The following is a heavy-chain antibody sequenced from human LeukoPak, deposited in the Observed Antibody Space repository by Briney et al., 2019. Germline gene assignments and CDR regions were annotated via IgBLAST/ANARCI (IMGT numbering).Heavy chain of an antibody. J-gene: IGHJ6*03. D-gene: IGHD2-15*01. CDR1: EFTFSSYS. Sequence: GGSLRLSCAASEFTFSSYSMNWVRQAPGKGVEWASSISSSSSYIYYADSVKGGFTIARENAKNSLYLQMNSLRAEDTAVYYCARDFGSYGYYYYYYMDVWGKGTTVTVSS. V-gene: IGHV3-21*01. CDR3: ARDFGSYGYYYYYYMDV. CDR2: ISSSSSYI.